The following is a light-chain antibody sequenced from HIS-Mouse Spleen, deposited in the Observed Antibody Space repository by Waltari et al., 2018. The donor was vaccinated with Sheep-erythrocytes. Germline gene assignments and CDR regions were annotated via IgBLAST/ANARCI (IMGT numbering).Light chain of an antibody. V-gene: IGLV2-11*01. CDR1: SSDVGGYNY. CDR3: CSYAGSYNHV. J-gene: IGLJ1*01. CDR2: DVS. Sequence: QSALTQPRPVSGSPVQSVTLPCTGTSSDVGGYNYVSWYQQHPVKAPKLLIYDVSKRPSGVPDRFSGSKSGNTASLTISGLQAEDEADYYCCSYAGSYNHVFATGTKVTVL.